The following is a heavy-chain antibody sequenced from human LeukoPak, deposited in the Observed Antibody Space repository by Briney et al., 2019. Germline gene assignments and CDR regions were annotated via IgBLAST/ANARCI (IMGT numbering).Heavy chain of an antibody. Sequence: GGSLRLSCAASGFTFSDYYMSWIRQAPGKGLEWVSYISSSGSTIYYADSAKGRFTISRDNAKNSLYLQMNSLRAEDTAVYYCARESTVTSYFDYWGQGTLVTVSS. CDR2: ISSSGSTI. D-gene: IGHD4-17*01. V-gene: IGHV3-11*01. J-gene: IGHJ4*02. CDR3: ARESTVTSYFDY. CDR1: GFTFSDYY.